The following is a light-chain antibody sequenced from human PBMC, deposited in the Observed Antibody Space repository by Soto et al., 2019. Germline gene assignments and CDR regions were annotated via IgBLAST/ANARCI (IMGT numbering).Light chain of an antibody. CDR3: QQYGSSGT. CDR1: QSVSNNY. V-gene: IGKV3-20*01. Sequence: EIVLTQSPVTLSLSPGERATLSFMASQSVSNNYLAWYQQKPGQAPRLLIYGASNRATGIPDRFSGSGSGTDFTLTISRLEPEDFAVYYCQQYGSSGTFGQGTKVDI. J-gene: IGKJ1*01. CDR2: GAS.